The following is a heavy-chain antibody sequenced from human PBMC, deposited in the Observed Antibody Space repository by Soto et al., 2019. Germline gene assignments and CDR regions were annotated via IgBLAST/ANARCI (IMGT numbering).Heavy chain of an antibody. CDR3: AREISGSYTFDY. CDR1: EFIVSSNY. J-gene: IGHJ4*02. D-gene: IGHD1-26*01. V-gene: IGHV3-53*01. CDR2: LYSGGTT. Sequence: EVQLVESGGGLIQPGGSLRLSCAASEFIVSSNYMSWVRQAPGKGLEWFSVLYSGGTTYYADSVKGRFTISRDNSKNTMYLQMTSLKAEDTAMYYCAREISGSYTFDYWGQGTLVTVSS.